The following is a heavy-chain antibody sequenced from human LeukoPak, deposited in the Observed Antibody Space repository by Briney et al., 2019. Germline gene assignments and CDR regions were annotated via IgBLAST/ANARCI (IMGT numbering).Heavy chain of an antibody. CDR2: ISSSSSYI. V-gene: IGHV3-21*01. CDR1: GSTFTSYS. J-gene: IGHJ6*04. CDR3: ARDGRWINGYTDL. Sequence: GRSLRLSCAASGSTFTSYSTNWVRHAPGEGLEWVSSISSSSSYISYADSVKGRFSISRDHAHNSMFLQMTSLRVEDTAVFYCARDGRWINGYTDLWGKGTTVTVSS. D-gene: IGHD5-12*01.